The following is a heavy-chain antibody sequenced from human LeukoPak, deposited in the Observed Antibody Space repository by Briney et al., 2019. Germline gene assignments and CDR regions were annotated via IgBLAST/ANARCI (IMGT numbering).Heavy chain of an antibody. CDR1: GFTFSSYG. D-gene: IGHD4-17*01. J-gene: IGHJ6*03. Sequence: PGGSLRLSCAASGFTFSSYGMHWVRQAPGKGLEWGAFIRYDGSNKYYADSVKGRFTISRDNSKNTLYLQMNSLRAEDTAVYYCAKDGTEVTTYYYYMDVWGKGTTVTVSS. CDR3: AKDGTEVTTYYYYMDV. V-gene: IGHV3-30*02. CDR2: IRYDGSNK.